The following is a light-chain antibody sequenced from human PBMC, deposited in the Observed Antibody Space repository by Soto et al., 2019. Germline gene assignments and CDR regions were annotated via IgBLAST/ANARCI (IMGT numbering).Light chain of an antibody. Sequence: QAVVTQEPSLTVSPGETVTLTCASSTGAVTSGYYPNWFQQKPGQAPRPLIYSISNKHSWTPARFSGSLLGDKAALTLSGVQPEDEAAYYCLLYYGGAQVFGGGTKLTVL. J-gene: IGLJ3*02. CDR3: LLYYGGAQV. CDR1: TGAVTSGYY. V-gene: IGLV7-43*01. CDR2: SIS.